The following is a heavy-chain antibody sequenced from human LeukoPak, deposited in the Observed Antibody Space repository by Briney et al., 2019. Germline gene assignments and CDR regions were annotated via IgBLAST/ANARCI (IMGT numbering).Heavy chain of an antibody. V-gene: IGHV3-23*01. CDR1: GFTFSSYA. CDR3: AKDQGLVVVAATLDY. D-gene: IGHD2-15*01. J-gene: IGHJ4*02. Sequence: GGSLRLSCAASGFTFSSYAMSWVRQAPGKGLEWVSAISGSGGSTYYADSVKGRFTISRDNSKNTLYLQMNSLRAEDTAVYYCAKDQGLVVVAATLDYWGQGTLVTVSS. CDR2: ISGSGGST.